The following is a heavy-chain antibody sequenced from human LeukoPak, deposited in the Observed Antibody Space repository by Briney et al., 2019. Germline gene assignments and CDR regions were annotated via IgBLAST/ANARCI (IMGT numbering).Heavy chain of an antibody. CDR2: INPSGGST. CDR1: AYTFTGYY. J-gene: IGHJ4*02. V-gene: IGHV1-46*01. CDR3: ARDKSVGAPRSNFDY. Sequence: ASVKVSCNASAYTFTGYYLHWVRQAPGQGLEWMGIINPSGGSTSYAQKFQGRVTMTRDTSTSTVYMELSSLRSEDTAVYYCARDKSVGAPRSNFDYWGQGTLVAVSS. D-gene: IGHD1-26*01.